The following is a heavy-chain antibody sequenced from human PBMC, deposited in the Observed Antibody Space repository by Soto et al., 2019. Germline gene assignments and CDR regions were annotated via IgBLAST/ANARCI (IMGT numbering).Heavy chain of an antibody. Sequence: QVQLVQSGAEVKKPGSSVKVSCKASGGTFSSYAISWVRQAPGQGLEWMGGIIPIFGTANYAQKFQGRVTITADKSTSPAYMELSSLRSEDTAVYYCARLAVAAPWWYYGMDVWGQGTTVTVSS. CDR2: IIPIFGTA. D-gene: IGHD6-19*01. CDR3: ARLAVAAPWWYYGMDV. J-gene: IGHJ6*02. V-gene: IGHV1-69*06. CDR1: GGTFSSYA.